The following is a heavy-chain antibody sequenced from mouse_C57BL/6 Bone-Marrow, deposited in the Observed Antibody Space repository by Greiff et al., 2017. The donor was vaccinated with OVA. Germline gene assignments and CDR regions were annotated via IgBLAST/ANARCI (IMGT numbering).Heavy chain of an antibody. CDR2: IYPGDGDT. Sequence: VQLQQSGPELVKPGASVKISCKASGYAFSSSWMNWVKQRPGKGLEWIGRIYPGDGDTNYHGKYKGKATLTADKSSSTAYMQRISLSSEDSAVYFCARHDYGSSYVFDYWGQGTTLTVSS. D-gene: IGHD1-1*01. CDR3: ARHDYGSSYVFDY. V-gene: IGHV1-82*01. J-gene: IGHJ2*01. CDR1: GYAFSSSW.